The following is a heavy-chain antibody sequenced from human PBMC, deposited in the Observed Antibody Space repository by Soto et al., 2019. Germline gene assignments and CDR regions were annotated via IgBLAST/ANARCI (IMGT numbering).Heavy chain of an antibody. D-gene: IGHD2-15*01. CDR3: ARVVGRYCSGGSCCGPGRNWFDP. J-gene: IGHJ5*02. CDR2: INPSGGST. Sequence: ASVKVSCKASGYTFTSYYMHWVRQAPGQGLEWMGIINPSGGSTSYAQKFQGRVTMTRDTSTSTVYMELSSLRSEDTAVYYCARVVGRYCSGGSCCGPGRNWFDPWGQGTLVTVSS. V-gene: IGHV1-46*01. CDR1: GYTFTSYY.